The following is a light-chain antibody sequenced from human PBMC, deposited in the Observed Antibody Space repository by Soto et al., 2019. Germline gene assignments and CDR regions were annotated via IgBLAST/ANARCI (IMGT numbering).Light chain of an antibody. CDR1: QSIASSY. J-gene: IGKJ2*01. Sequence: EIVLTQSPGTLSLSPGGRATLSCRASQSIASSYLAWYQQRPGQPPRLLLYRTFNRATGIPDRFSGSGSGTDFTLTISSLQSEDFAVYYCHQYDDGPYTFGQGTKVDIK. CDR3: HQYDDGPYT. CDR2: RTF. V-gene: IGKV3-20*01.